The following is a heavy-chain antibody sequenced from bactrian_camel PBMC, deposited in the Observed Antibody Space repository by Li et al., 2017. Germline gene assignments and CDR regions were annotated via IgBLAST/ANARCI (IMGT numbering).Heavy chain of an antibody. V-gene: IGHV3S67*01. Sequence: ESGGGSAQTGGSLRLSCAYSGYTYKPYCLGWFRQAAGKEREVIATIGDPGTTTYTDSAKGRFTISKDNAKDTLYLQMNGLKPQDTGMYYCAGRTEVVDCVVRPHYIATGARGPRSPSP. CDR3: AGRTEVVDCVVRPHYIAT. D-gene: IGHD2*01. CDR2: IGDPGTT. J-gene: IGHJ4*01. CDR1: GYTYKPYC.